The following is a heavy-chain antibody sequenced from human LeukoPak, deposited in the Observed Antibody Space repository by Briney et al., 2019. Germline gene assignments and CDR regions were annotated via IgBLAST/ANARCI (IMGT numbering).Heavy chain of an antibody. CDR3: ARDPAQSYYTDV. CDR1: GYRFTAYY. V-gene: IGHV1-2*02. Sequence: ASVTVSCKASGYRFTAYYIHWVRQAPGQGLGWMGWINPKSPGTNYAQKFQGRVTMTRDTSISTAYMELSSLTSDDTAVYYCARDPAQSYYTDVWGIGTTVIVSS. J-gene: IGHJ6*03. CDR2: INPKSPGT.